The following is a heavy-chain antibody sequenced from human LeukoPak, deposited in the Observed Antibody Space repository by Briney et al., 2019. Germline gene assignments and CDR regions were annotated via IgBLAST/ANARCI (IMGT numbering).Heavy chain of an antibody. Sequence: SQTLSLTCTVSVGSLRGGYYWSWIRQHPGKGLEWIGYISYSGSPYYTPSLKSRLTISVDTSYNQFSLKLSSVTAADTAVYYCARDGANSAGYFDYWGQGSLVTVSS. J-gene: IGHJ4*02. CDR3: ARDGANSAGYFDY. CDR2: ISYSGSP. D-gene: IGHD4-23*01. V-gene: IGHV4-31*03. CDR1: VGSLRGGYY.